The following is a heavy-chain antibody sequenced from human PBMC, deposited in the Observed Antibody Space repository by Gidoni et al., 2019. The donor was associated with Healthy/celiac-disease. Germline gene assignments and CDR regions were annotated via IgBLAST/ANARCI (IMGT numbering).Heavy chain of an antibody. CDR3: ARYSSGRSYNWFDP. D-gene: IGHD6-19*01. V-gene: IGHV5-51*01. CDR2: SYPGASDT. Sequence: EVQLVQSGAEVKKPGESREIACKGSGYSFTSYWIGWVRQMPGKGLEWIAISYPGASDTRYSPSFQGQVTISDDKSISTAYLQWSSLKASDTAMYYCARYSSGRSYNWFDPWGQGTLVTVSS. CDR1: GYSFTSYW. J-gene: IGHJ5*02.